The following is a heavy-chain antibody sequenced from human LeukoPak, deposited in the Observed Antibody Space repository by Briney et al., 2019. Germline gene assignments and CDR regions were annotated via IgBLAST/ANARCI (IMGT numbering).Heavy chain of an antibody. CDR2: IYYSGST. V-gene: IGHV4-39*07. CDR3: ASIRYFDWFYFDY. Sequence: SETLSLTCTVSGGSISSSSYYWGWIRQPPGKGLEWIGSIYYSGSTYYNPSLKSRVTISVDTSKNRFSLKLSSVTAADTAVYYCASIRYFDWFYFDYWGQGTLVTVSS. D-gene: IGHD3-9*01. CDR1: GGSISSSSYY. J-gene: IGHJ4*02.